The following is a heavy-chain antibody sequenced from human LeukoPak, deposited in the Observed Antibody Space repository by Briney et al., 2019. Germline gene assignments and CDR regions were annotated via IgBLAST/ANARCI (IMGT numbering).Heavy chain of an antibody. V-gene: IGHV3-30*03. D-gene: IGHD3-22*01. CDR2: IAYVGSNK. Sequence: GGSLRLSCAASGFTFSSYGMHWVRQAPGKGLEWVAVIAYVGSNKYYADSVKGRFTISRDNAKNSLYLQMNSLRAEDTAVYYCARDNSFGYYYDSSGYYKRGAFDIWGQGTMVTVSS. CDR3: ARDNSFGYYYDSSGYYKRGAFDI. J-gene: IGHJ3*02. CDR1: GFTFSSYG.